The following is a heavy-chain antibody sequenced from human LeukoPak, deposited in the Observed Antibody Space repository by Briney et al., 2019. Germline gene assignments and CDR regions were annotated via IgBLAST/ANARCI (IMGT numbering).Heavy chain of an antibody. J-gene: IGHJ4*02. D-gene: IGHD3-22*01. V-gene: IGHV4-34*01. CDR3: ARGPKYYYDSSGYYFFDY. CDR2: INHSGST. CDR1: GGSFSGCY. Sequence: SETLSLTCAVYGGSFSGCYWSWIRQPPGKGLEWIGEINHSGSTNYNPSLKSRVTISVDTSKNQFSLKLSSVTAADTAVYYCARGPKYYYDSSGYYFFDYWGQGTLVTVSS.